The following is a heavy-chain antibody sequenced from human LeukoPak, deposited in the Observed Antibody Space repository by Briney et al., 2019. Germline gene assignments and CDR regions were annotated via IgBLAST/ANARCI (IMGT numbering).Heavy chain of an antibody. D-gene: IGHD4-23*01. CDR1: GGTFSSYA. Sequence: EASVKVSCKASGGTFSSYAISWVRQAPGQGLEWMGGIIPIFGTANYAQKFQGRVTITTDESTSTAYMELSSLRSEDTAVYHCARATVVTNWFDPWGQGTLVTVSS. V-gene: IGHV1-69*05. CDR3: ARATVVTNWFDP. J-gene: IGHJ5*02. CDR2: IIPIFGTA.